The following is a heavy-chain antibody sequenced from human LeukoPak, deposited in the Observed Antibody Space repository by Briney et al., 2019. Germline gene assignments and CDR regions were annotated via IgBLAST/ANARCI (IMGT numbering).Heavy chain of an antibody. CDR3: AMGTLGYCSGGSCYSIHDY. CDR1: GYTFTGYY. D-gene: IGHD2-15*01. Sequence: ASVKVSCKASGYTFTGYYMHWVRQAPGQGLEWMGWINPNSGGTNYAQKFQGRVTMTRDTSISTAYMELSRLRSDDTAVYYCAMGTLGYCSGGSCYSIHDYWGQGTLVTVSS. CDR2: INPNSGGT. J-gene: IGHJ4*02. V-gene: IGHV1-2*02.